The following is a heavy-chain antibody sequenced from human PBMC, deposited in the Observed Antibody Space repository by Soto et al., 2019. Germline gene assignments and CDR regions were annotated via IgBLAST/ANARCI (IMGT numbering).Heavy chain of an antibody. V-gene: IGHV4-30-2*01. CDR2: IYHSGTS. CDR1: GDSISSGGFS. CDR3: ARAYSGSYNDY. J-gene: IGHJ4*02. Sequence: SETLSLTCAVSGDSISSGGFSWSWIRQPPGKGLEWIGYIYHSGTSFYNPSLKSRVTISVDKSKNHFSLKLSSVTAADTAVYYCARAYSGSYNDYWGQGTLVTVSS. D-gene: IGHD1-26*01.